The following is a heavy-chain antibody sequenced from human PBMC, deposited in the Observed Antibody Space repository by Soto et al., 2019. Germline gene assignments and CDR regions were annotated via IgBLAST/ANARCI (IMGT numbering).Heavy chain of an antibody. J-gene: IGHJ4*02. Sequence: QVQLVESGGGVVQPGKSLSLSCAASGFTFSRYAMHWARQAPGKGLEWVTVISIRGGDEYYAESVRGRLTISRDDSKNTLYLQMDSLRVEDTAVYYCARGTIVARQHLDYWGQGTLVTVSS. CDR3: ARGTIVARQHLDY. CDR2: ISIRGGDE. V-gene: IGHV3-30*03. D-gene: IGHD6-6*01. CDR1: GFTFSRYA.